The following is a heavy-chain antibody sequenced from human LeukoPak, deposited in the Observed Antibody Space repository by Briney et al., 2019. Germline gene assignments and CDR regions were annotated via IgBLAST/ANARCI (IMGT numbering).Heavy chain of an antibody. D-gene: IGHD6-19*01. CDR1: GDIVSSNSAA. CDR2: TYYRSKWYN. Sequence: SQTLSLTCALSGDIVSSNSAAWNWIRQSPSRGLEWLGRTYYRSKWYNDYAVSVKSRITINPDTSKHQFSLQLNSVTPEDTAVYYCARGPVAGPYYYYYMDVWGKGTTVTVSS. V-gene: IGHV6-1*01. CDR3: ARGPVAGPYYYYYMDV. J-gene: IGHJ6*03.